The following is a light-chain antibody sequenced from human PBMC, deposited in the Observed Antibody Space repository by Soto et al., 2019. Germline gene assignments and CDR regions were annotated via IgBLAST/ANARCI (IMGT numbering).Light chain of an antibody. J-gene: IGKJ1*01. CDR2: KAS. CDR1: QSVGNW. V-gene: IGKV1-5*03. Sequence: DIQMTQSPSTLSASVGDRVTITCRASQSVGNWLAWYQQKPGKAPKLLIYKASSLESGVPSRFSGSGSRTDFTLTISGLQPDDFATYYCQQYDTYRTFGQGTKVEVK. CDR3: QQYDTYRT.